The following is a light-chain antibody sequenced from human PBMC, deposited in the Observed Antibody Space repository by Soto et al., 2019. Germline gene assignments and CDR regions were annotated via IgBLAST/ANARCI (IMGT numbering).Light chain of an antibody. V-gene: IGLV4-69*01. CDR1: SGHSCYA. Sequence: QLVLTQSPSASASLGASVKLTCTLSSGHSCYAIAWHQQQPEKGPRYLMKLNSDGSHSKGDGIPDRFSGSSSGAERYLTISSLQSEDEADYYCQTWGTGILVFGGGTKLTVL. CDR2: LNSDGSH. J-gene: IGLJ2*01. CDR3: QTWGTGILV.